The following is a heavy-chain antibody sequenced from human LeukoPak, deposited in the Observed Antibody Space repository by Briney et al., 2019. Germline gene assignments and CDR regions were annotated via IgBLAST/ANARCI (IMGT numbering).Heavy chain of an antibody. V-gene: IGHV3-48*01. D-gene: IGHD3-10*01. CDR1: GLTISSYS. J-gene: IGHJ4*02. Sequence: PGGSLRLSCAASGLTISSYSMNWVRQAPGKGLQWVSYISSSSSTIYYADSVKGRFTISRDNAKNSLYLQMNSLRAEDTAVCYCARALWFGETFPAYWGQGTLVTVSS. CDR2: ISSSSSTI. CDR3: ARALWFGETFPAY.